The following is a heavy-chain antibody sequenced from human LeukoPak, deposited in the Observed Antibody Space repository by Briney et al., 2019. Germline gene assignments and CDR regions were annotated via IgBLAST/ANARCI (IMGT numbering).Heavy chain of an antibody. CDR3: AREHCSSTSCDYLLYYFDY. D-gene: IGHD2-2*01. CDR2: IYTSGST. Sequence: PSETLSLTCTVSGGSISSYYWSWIRQPAGKGLEWIGRIYTSGSTNYNPSLKSRVTMSVDTSKNQFSLKLSSVTAADTAVYYCAREHCSSTSCDYLLYYFDYWSQGTLVAVSS. V-gene: IGHV4-4*07. J-gene: IGHJ4*02. CDR1: GGSISSYY.